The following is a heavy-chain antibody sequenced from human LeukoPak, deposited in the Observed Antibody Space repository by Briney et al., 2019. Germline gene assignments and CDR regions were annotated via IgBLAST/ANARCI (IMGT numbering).Heavy chain of an antibody. CDR1: GFTFSSYS. CDR3: ARDRDYDFWSGHKNWFDP. Sequence: GGSLRLSCAASGFTFSSYSMNWVRQAPGKGLEWVSSISSSSSYIYYADSVKGRFTISRDNAKNSLYLQMNSLRAEDTAVYYCARDRDYDFWSGHKNWFDPWGQGTLVTVSP. CDR2: ISSSSSYI. D-gene: IGHD3-3*01. J-gene: IGHJ5*02. V-gene: IGHV3-21*01.